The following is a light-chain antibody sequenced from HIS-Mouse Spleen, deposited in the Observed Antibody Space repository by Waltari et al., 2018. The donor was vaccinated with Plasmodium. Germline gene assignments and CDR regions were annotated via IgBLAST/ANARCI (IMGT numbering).Light chain of an antibody. CDR2: KDS. CDR1: AFPKQY. Sequence: SYELTQPPSVSVSPGQPARITCPGAAFPKQYAYWYQQKPGQAPVLVIYKDSERPSGIPERFSGSSSGTTVTLTISGVQAEDEADYYCQSADSSGTYQVFGGGTKLTVL. CDR3: QSADSSGTYQV. V-gene: IGLV3-25*03. J-gene: IGLJ2*01.